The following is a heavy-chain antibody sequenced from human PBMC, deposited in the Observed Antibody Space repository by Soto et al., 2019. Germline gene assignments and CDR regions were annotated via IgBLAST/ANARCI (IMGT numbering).Heavy chain of an antibody. J-gene: IGHJ5*02. CDR3: AGTRGGIAAAGTLLLDP. V-gene: IGHV1-18*01. CDR2: ISAYNGNT. D-gene: IGHD6-13*01. CDR1: GYTFTSYG. Sequence: ASVKVSCKASGYTFTSYGISWVRQAPGQGLEWMGWISAYNGNTNYAQKLQGRVTMTTDTSTSTAYMELRSLRSDDTAVYYCAGTRGGIAAAGTLLLDPWGQGTLVTVSS.